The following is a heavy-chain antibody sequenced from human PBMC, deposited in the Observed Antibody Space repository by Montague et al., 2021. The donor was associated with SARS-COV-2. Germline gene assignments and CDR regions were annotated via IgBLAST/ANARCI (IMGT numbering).Heavy chain of an antibody. Sequence: SETLSLTCSVSGDSISNYSWSWIRQSPGKGLEWIGYICYSGSTNYNPSLTSRATISVDTSKNQVSLKLTSVTAADTAVYYCARHLRVTTVTSHMYHYAMDVWGQGTTVTVSS. CDR2: ICYSGST. V-gene: IGHV4-59*08. D-gene: IGHD4-11*01. J-gene: IGHJ6*02. CDR1: GDSISNYS. CDR3: ARHLRVTTVTSHMYHYAMDV.